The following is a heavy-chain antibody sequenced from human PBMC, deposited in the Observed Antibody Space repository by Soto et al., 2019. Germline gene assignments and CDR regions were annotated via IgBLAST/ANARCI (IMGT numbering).Heavy chain of an antibody. CDR3: ARDQGYSSSFEGHYFDY. CDR2: IYHSGST. D-gene: IGHD6-6*01. CDR1: SGSISSSNW. V-gene: IGHV4-4*02. Sequence: SETLSLTCAVSSGSISSSNWWSWVRQPPGKGLEWIGEIYHSGSTNYNPSLKSRVTISVDKSKNQFSLKLSSVTAADTAVYYCARDQGYSSSFEGHYFDYWGQGTLVTVSS. J-gene: IGHJ4*02.